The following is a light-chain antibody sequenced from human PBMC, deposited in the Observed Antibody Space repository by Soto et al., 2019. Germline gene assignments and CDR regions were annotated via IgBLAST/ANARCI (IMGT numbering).Light chain of an antibody. CDR3: QQRSVWPIT. J-gene: IGKJ5*01. V-gene: IGKV3-11*01. CDR2: DAS. CDR1: QSVSSY. Sequence: EIVLTQSPATLSLSPGERATLSCRASQSVSSYLAWYQQKPGQSPRLLIYDASHRATGVPARFSGRGSGTDFTLTISSLEPEDFAVYYCQQRSVWPITFGQGTRLEIK.